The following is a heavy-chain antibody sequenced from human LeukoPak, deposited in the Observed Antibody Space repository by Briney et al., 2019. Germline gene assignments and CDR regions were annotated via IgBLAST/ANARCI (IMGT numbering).Heavy chain of an antibody. CDR2: IYPGDSDT. J-gene: IGHJ3*02. D-gene: IGHD3-22*01. CDR1: GYSFTSYW. CDR3: ARPNSSGSYDTFRM. Sequence: GESLKISCKGSGYSFTSYWIAWVRQMPGKGLEWMGIIYPGDSDTRYSPSFQGQVTISADKSISTAYLQWSSLEASDSAMYYCARPNSSGSYDTFRMWGQGTMVTVSS. V-gene: IGHV5-51*01.